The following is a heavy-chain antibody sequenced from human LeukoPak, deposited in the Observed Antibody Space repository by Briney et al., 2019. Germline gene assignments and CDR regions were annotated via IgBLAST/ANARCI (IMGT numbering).Heavy chain of an antibody. V-gene: IGHV4-39*01. CDR3: ARQVPGREWFGEFVPPRDY. J-gene: IGHJ4*02. CDR2: IYYSGST. CDR1: GGSISSSSYY. D-gene: IGHD3-10*01. Sequence: SETLSLTCTVSGGSISSSSYYWGWIRQPPGKGLEWIGSIYYSGSTYYNPSLKSRVTISVDTSKNQFSLKLSSVTAADTAVYYCARQVPGREWFGEFVPPRDYWGREPWSPSPQ.